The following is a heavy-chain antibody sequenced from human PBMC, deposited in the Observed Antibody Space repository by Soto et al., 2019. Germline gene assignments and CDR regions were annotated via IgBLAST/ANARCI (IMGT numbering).Heavy chain of an antibody. CDR1: GGTFSSYT. CDR2: IIPILGIA. V-gene: IGHV1-69*02. Sequence: QVQLVQSGAEVKKPGSSVKVSCKASGGTFSSYTISWVRQAPGQGLEWMGRIIPILGIANYAQKFQGRVTITADKSXXTAYMELSSLRSEDTAVYYCARLSGGYNLGYHFDYWGQGTLVTVSS. CDR3: ARLSGGYNLGYHFDY. D-gene: IGHD5-12*01. J-gene: IGHJ4*02.